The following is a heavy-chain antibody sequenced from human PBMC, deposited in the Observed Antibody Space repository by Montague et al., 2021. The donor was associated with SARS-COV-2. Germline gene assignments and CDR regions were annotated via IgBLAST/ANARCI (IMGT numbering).Heavy chain of an antibody. J-gene: IGHJ4*02. CDR3: ARQHGRTWIVSGVGTCFDY. CDR1: GDSISSSSYY. D-gene: IGHD5-12*01. Sequence: SETLSLTCTVSGDSISSSSYYWGWIRQSPGRGLEWIGSIYYSGRTYYNPSLKSRVTISVDTPKDQFSLQLGSVTAADTAVYYCARQHGRTWIVSGVGTCFDYWGQGTLVTVSS. CDR2: IYYSGRT. V-gene: IGHV4-39*01.